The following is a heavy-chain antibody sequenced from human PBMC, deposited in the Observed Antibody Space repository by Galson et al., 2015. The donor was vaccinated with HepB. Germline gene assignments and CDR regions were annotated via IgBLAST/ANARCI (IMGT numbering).Heavy chain of an antibody. CDR1: GFTFSSYG. CDR3: ARDPLQQWLDY. CDR2: IWYGGSNK. V-gene: IGHV3-33*01. D-gene: IGHD6-19*01. J-gene: IGHJ4*02. Sequence: SLRLSCAASGFTFSSYGMHWVRQAPGKGLEWVAVIWYGGSNKYYADSVKGRFTISRDNSKNTLYLQMNSLRAEDTAVYYCARDPLQQWLDYWGQGTLVTVSS.